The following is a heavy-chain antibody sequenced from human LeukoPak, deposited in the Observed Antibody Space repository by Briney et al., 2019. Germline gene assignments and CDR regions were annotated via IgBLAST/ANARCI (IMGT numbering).Heavy chain of an antibody. CDR1: GGSISSYY. Sequence: AETLSLTCTVSGGSISSYYWSWIRQPPGKGLEWIGHVYYSGSTNYKPSLKSRVTISVDSSTNQFSLKLSAVTAADTAVYYCAREVYYHSSGYLKAFDIWGQGTMVTVSS. CDR3: AREVYYHSSGYLKAFDI. J-gene: IGHJ3*02. V-gene: IGHV4-59*01. D-gene: IGHD3-22*01. CDR2: VYYSGST.